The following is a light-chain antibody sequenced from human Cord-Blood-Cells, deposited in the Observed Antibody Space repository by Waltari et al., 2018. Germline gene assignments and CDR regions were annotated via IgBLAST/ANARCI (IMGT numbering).Light chain of an antibody. CDR3: MQALQTPPFT. CDR1: QSLLHSNGYNY. Sequence: SISCRSSQSLLHSNGYNYLDWYLQKPGQSPQLLIYLGSNRASGVPDRFSGSGSGTDFTLKISRVEAEDVGVYYCMQALQTPPFTFGPGTKVDIK. J-gene: IGKJ3*01. V-gene: IGKV2-28*01. CDR2: LGS.